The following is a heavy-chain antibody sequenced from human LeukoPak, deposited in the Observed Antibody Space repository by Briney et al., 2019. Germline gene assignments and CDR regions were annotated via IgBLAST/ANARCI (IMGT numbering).Heavy chain of an antibody. Sequence: SETLSLTCTVSGGSISSSSYYWGWIRQPPGKGLEWIGSIYYSGSTYYNPSLKSRVTISVDTSKNQFSLKLSSVTAADTAVYYCARFRGYDGTYYFDYWGQGTLVTVSS. J-gene: IGHJ4*02. CDR2: IYYSGST. D-gene: IGHD5-12*01. V-gene: IGHV4-39*01. CDR3: ARFRGYDGTYYFDY. CDR1: GGSISSSSYY.